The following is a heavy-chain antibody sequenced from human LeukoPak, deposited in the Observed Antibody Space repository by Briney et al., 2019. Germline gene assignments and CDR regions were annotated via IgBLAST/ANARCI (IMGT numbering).Heavy chain of an antibody. CDR2: IKQDGSEK. J-gene: IGHJ6*02. D-gene: IGHD3-10*01. V-gene: IGHV3-7*01. CDR1: GFTFSSYW. Sequence: HPGGSLRLSCAASGFTFSSYWMSWVRQAPGKGLEWVANIKQDGSEKYYVDSVKGRFTISRDNAKNSLYLQMNSLRAEDTAVYYCARDNIGERAAPMDVWGQGTTVTVSS. CDR3: ARDNIGERAAPMDV.